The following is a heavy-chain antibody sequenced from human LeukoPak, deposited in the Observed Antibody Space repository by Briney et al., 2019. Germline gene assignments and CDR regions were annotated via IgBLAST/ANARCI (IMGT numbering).Heavy chain of an antibody. J-gene: IGHJ4*02. CDR2: IYYSGST. CDR1: GGSISSYY. CDR3: ARDNSSGWYGNY. D-gene: IGHD6-19*01. Sequence: SETLSLTCTVSGGSISSYYWSWIRQPPGKGLEWIGYIYYSGSTNYNPSLKSRVTISVDTSKNQFSLKLSSVTAADTAVYYCARDNSSGWYGNYWGQGTLVTVSS. V-gene: IGHV4-59*01.